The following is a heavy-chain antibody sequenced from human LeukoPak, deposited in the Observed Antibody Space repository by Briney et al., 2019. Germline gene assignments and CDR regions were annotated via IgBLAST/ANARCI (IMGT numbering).Heavy chain of an antibody. CDR2: IYNGGST. Sequence: PGGSLRLSCAASGFTVSSNYMSWVRQAPGKGLEWVSVIYNGGSTYYADSVKGRFTISRDSSKNTLYLQMNSLRAEDTAVYYCARGGYTYGSGYYYGMDVWGQGTTVTVSS. J-gene: IGHJ6*02. CDR1: GFTVSSNY. V-gene: IGHV3-53*01. D-gene: IGHD5-18*01. CDR3: ARGGYTYGSGYYYGMDV.